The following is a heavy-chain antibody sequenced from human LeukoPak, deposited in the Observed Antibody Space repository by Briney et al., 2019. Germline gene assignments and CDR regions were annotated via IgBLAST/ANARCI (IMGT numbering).Heavy chain of an antibody. V-gene: IGHV1-18*01. J-gene: IGHJ4*02. CDR1: GYTFTSYG. CDR2: ISAYNGNT. CDR3: ARAGRYSSSPKTYYYFDY. Sequence: ASVKVSCKASGYTFTSYGISWVRQAPGQGLEWMGWISAYNGNTNYAQKLQGRVTMTTDTSTSTAYMELRSLRSDDTAVYYCARAGRYSSSPKTYYYFDYWGQGTLVTVSS. D-gene: IGHD6-6*01.